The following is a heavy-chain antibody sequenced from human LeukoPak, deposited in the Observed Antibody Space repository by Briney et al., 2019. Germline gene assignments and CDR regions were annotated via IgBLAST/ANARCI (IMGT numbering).Heavy chain of an antibody. J-gene: IGHJ3*02. CDR2: IYYSGST. CDR1: GGSISSYY. CDR3: ARDFRNYDYVWGSYRYDAFDI. Sequence: PSETLSLTCTVSGGSISSYYWGWIRQPPGKGLEWIGYIYYSGSTNYNPSLKSRVTISVDTSKNQFSLKLSSVTAADTAVYYCARDFRNYDYVWGSYRYDAFDIWGQGTMVTVSS. D-gene: IGHD3-16*02. V-gene: IGHV4-59*01.